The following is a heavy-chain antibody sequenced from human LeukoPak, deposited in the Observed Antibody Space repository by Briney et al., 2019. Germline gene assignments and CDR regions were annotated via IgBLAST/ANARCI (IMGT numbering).Heavy chain of an antibody. Sequence: GGSLRLSCAACGFTFSRYEINWVSQAPGKGLEGGSYISRSGSTIYYADSVKGRFTISRHNAKNSLYLQMNSLRAEDTAVYYCARVGNDYVLDYWGQGTLVTVSS. CDR2: ISRSGSTI. CDR1: GFTFSRYE. J-gene: IGHJ4*02. V-gene: IGHV3-48*03. D-gene: IGHD3-16*01. CDR3: ARVGNDYVLDY.